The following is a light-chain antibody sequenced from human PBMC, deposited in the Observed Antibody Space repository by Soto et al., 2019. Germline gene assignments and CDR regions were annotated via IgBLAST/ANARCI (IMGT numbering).Light chain of an antibody. CDR1: QGIRND. CDR2: AAS. Sequence: AIQMTQSPSSQSASVGDRVTITCRASQGIRNDLGWYQQKPGKAPKLLIYAASSLHSGVPSRFSGSGSGTDFTLTISCLQPEDFATYYCLQDYNFPLTFGQGTKVEIK. CDR3: LQDYNFPLT. V-gene: IGKV1-6*01. J-gene: IGKJ1*01.